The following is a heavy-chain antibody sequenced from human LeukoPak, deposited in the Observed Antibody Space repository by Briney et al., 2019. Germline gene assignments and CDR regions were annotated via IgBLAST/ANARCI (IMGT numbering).Heavy chain of an antibody. V-gene: IGHV1-18*01. CDR2: ISAYNGNT. CDR3: ARDDFVMFFGVVIMDDAFDI. Sequence: ASVKVSCKASGYTFTSYGISWVRQAPGQGLEWMGWISAYNGNTNYAQKLQGRVTMTTDTSTSTAYMELKSLRSDDTAVYYCARDDFVMFFGVVIMDDAFDIGGKGKMVTVSS. J-gene: IGHJ3*02. CDR1: GYTFTSYG. D-gene: IGHD3/OR15-3a*01.